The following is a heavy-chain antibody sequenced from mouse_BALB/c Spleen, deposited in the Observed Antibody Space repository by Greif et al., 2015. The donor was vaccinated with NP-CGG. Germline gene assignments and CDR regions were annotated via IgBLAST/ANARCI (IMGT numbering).Heavy chain of an antibody. CDR3: ERRLDSSGYEAFDY. J-gene: IGHJ2*01. CDR1: GYTFTSYV. Sequence: VQLQQSGPELVKPGSSVKMSCKASGYTFTSYVMHWVKQKPGQGLEWIGYINPYNDGTKYNEKFKGKATLTSDKSSSTDYMELRRLTSEDSGVYYCERRLDSSGYEAFDYWGQGATLTVS. CDR2: INPYNDGT. D-gene: IGHD3-2*01. V-gene: IGHV1-14*01.